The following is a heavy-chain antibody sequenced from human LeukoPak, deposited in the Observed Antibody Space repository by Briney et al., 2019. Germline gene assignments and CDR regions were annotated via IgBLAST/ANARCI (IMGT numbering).Heavy chain of an antibody. CDR2: IYYSGST. V-gene: IGHV4-59*01. Sequence: SETLSLTCTVSGGSISSYYWSWIRQPPGKGLEWLGYIYYSGSTNYNPSLKSRVTISVDTSKNQSSLKLSSVTAADTAVYYCATYYYDSSGYYYFDYWGQGTLVTVSS. CDR3: ATYYYDSSGYYYFDY. J-gene: IGHJ4*02. CDR1: GGSISSYY. D-gene: IGHD3-22*01.